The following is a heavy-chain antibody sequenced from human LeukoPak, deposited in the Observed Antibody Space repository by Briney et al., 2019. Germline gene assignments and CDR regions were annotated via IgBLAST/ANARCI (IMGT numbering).Heavy chain of an antibody. CDR1: GFPFSTYA. V-gene: IGHV3-23*01. CDR3: VRSLDY. Sequence: GGSLRLSCAASGFPFSTYAMNWVRQAPGKGLEWVSVITGSGGFTQYADSVKGRFTIPRDNSKNTVYLQMNSLRVEDTALYYCVRSLDYWGQGTLVTVSS. CDR2: ITGSGGFT. J-gene: IGHJ4*02.